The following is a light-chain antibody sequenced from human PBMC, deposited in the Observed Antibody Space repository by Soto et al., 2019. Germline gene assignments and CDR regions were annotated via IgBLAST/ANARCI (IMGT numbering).Light chain of an antibody. J-gene: IGLJ1*01. Sequence: QSVLTQPSSVSASPDQSISISCTGTSDDIGAYDYVSWYQQHPGKAPKLILYAVSNRPSGVSTRFSGSKSGNTASLTISGVQADDEADYYCSSYRSSDTLEVFGTGTKVTVL. CDR1: SDDIGAYDY. CDR2: AVS. V-gene: IGLV2-14*01. CDR3: SSYRSSDTLEV.